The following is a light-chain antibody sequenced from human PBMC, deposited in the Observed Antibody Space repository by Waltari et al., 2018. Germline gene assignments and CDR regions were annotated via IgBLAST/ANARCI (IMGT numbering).Light chain of an antibody. CDR2: GGS. V-gene: IGKV1-5*01. CDR1: QNINTY. CDR3: QRYNSYSNT. J-gene: IGKJ2*01. Sequence: DIQMTQSPSTLSASVGDRVTITCRALQNINTYLAWYQHKPGKAPKPLIYGGSTWKSGVPLRFSGSGSGTEFTLTISSLQPDDFATYYCQRYNSYSNTFGQGTKLEIK.